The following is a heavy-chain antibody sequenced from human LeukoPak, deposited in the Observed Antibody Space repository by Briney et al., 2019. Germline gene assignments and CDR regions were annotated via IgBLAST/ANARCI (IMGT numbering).Heavy chain of an antibody. CDR2: IYSGGST. CDR3: AREPDSGYDYAVFDY. Sequence: PGGSLRLSCAASGFTVSSNYMSWVRQAPGKGLEWVSVIYSGGSTYYADSVKGRFTISRDNSKNTLYLQMNSLRAEDTAVYYCAREPDSGYDYAVFDYWGQGTLVTVSS. V-gene: IGHV3-66*01. D-gene: IGHD5-12*01. J-gene: IGHJ4*02. CDR1: GFTVSSNY.